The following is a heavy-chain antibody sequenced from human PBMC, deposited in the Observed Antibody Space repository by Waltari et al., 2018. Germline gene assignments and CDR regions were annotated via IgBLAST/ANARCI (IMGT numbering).Heavy chain of an antibody. J-gene: IGHJ4*02. V-gene: IGHV3-23*05. D-gene: IGHD3-10*01. CDR2: IYNSGETT. CDR3: AKDSGYSMIRGRENS. Sequence: VYLLESGGGLVQPGGSLRLSCVGSGFDSSSYAMSWVRQAPGKGLEWVSGIYNSGETTYYVGSVKGRFTISRDDSRNTVYLHMTILRVDDTAVYYCAKDSGYSMIRGRENSWGQGTLVIVSS. CDR1: GFDSSSYA.